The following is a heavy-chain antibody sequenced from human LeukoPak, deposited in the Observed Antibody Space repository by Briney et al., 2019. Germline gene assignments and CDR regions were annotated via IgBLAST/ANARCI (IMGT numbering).Heavy chain of an antibody. V-gene: IGHV4-34*01. J-gene: IGHJ6*02. CDR2: NNHLGNK. D-gene: IGHD3-3*01. CDR1: GGAFRDSY. Sequence: SETLSLTCTVYGGAFRDSYWSWIRQPPGGGREWIGENNHLGNKNYSPCLENRATISVDPTKNSLSLNLPSVTATDTGVYYCARISRSKSTTFGVVHGAPMDIWGQGTTVIASS. CDR3: ARISRSKSTTFGVVHGAPMDI.